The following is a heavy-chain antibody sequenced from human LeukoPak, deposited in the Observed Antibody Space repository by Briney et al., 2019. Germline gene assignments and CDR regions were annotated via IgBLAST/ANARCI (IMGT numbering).Heavy chain of an antibody. CDR3: ARERGYYYYYMDV. CDR2: IENSGRT. Sequence: PSETLSLTCIVSGGSITSDYWSWIRQPPGKGLEWIGYIENSGRTEYNPSLMSRITISVDTSKNQFSLKPSSVTAADTAVYYCARERGYYYYYMDVWGKGTTVTVSS. D-gene: IGHD3-16*01. CDR1: GGSITSDY. J-gene: IGHJ6*03. V-gene: IGHV4-59*12.